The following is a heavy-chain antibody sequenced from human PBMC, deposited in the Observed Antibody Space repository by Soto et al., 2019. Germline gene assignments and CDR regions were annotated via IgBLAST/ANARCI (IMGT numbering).Heavy chain of an antibody. CDR1: DFTISNAW. V-gene: IGHV3-15*07. J-gene: IGHJ6*02. Sequence: EVQLVESGGGLVKPGGSLRLSCATSDFTISNAWMNWVRQAPGKGLEWVGRIKTKTEGGATDYAAPLKGRFNISRDDSNNTLFLQMNSLKTEDTAVYYFTTGSVEGVWGQGATVTVSS. D-gene: IGHD2-15*01. CDR2: IKTKTEGGAT. CDR3: TTGSVEGV.